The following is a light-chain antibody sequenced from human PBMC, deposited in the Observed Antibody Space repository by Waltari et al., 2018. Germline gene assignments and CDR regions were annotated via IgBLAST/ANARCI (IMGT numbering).Light chain of an antibody. Sequence: DIQMTQSPSSLSASVGDRVTITCRASQIISSYLNWYQQKPGKAPNLLIYGTSNLQSGVPSRFSGSGSGTDFTLTISSLQPEDFATFYCQQSYSSPLTFGGGTKVEIK. CDR3: QQSYSSPLT. CDR1: QIISSY. CDR2: GTS. J-gene: IGKJ4*01. V-gene: IGKV1-39*01.